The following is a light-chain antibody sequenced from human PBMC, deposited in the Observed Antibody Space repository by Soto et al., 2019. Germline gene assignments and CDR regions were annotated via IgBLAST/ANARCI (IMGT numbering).Light chain of an antibody. CDR1: QGISNY. CDR3: QKYNSALGT. CDR2: AAS. Sequence: DIQLTESRCSRCASVGGRVRITCRASQGISNYLAWYQQKPGKVPKLLIYAASTLQSGVPSRFSGSGSGTDFTLTISSLQPEDVATYYCQKYNSALGTFGQGTKVDIK. V-gene: IGKV1-27*01. J-gene: IGKJ1*01.